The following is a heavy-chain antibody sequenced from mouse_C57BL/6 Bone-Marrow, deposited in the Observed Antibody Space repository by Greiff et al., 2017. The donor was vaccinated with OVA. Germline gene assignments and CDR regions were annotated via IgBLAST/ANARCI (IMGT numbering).Heavy chain of an antibody. CDR2: IRNKANNHAT. CDR1: GFTFSDAW. Sequence: DVQLQESGGGLVQPGGSMKLSCAASGFTFSDAWMDWVRQSPEKGLEWVAEIRNKANNHATYYAESVKGRFTISRDDSKSSVYLQMNSLRAEDTGIYYCTRLGWLLSHAMDYWGQGTSVTVSS. CDR3: TRLGWLLSHAMDY. D-gene: IGHD2-3*01. V-gene: IGHV6-6*01. J-gene: IGHJ4*01.